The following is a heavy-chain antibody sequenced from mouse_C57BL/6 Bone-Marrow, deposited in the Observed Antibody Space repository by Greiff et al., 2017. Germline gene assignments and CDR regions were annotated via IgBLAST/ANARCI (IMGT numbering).Heavy chain of an antibody. D-gene: IGHD2-5*01. J-gene: IGHJ4*01. Sequence: EVQLVESGGDLVKPGGSLTLSCAASGFTFSSYGMSWVRQTPDKRLEWVATISSGGSYTYYPDSVKGRFTISRDNAKNTLYLQMSSLKSEDTAMYYCARHNYSNQYAMDYWGQGTSVTVSS. CDR3: ARHNYSNQYAMDY. CDR1: GFTFSSYG. V-gene: IGHV5-6*01. CDR2: ISSGGSYT.